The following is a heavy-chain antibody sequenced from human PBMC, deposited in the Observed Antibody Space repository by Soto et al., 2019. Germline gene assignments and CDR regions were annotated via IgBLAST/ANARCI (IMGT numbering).Heavy chain of an antibody. J-gene: IGHJ4*02. D-gene: IGHD2-2*01. CDR3: ARLHPAVRYYFDY. CDR1: GGSIRNYY. CDR2: IHYSGST. Sequence: SETLSHTCTFSGGSIRNYYWSWIRQSPGKGLEWIGYIHYSGSTNYNPSLESRVTISVDTSKNQFSLKLSSVTAADTAVYYCARLHPAVRYYFDYWGQGTLVTVSS. V-gene: IGHV4-59*01.